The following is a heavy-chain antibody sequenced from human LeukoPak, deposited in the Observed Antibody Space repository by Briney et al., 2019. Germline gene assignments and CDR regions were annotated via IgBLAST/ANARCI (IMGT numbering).Heavy chain of an antibody. Sequence: ASVKVSCKASGYTFTGYYMHWVRQAPGQGLEWMGWINPNSGGTNYAQKFQGRVTMTRDTSISTAYMELSRLRPDDTAVYYCARTQVRFGEFDYWGQGTLVTVSS. J-gene: IGHJ4*02. CDR2: INPNSGGT. V-gene: IGHV1-2*02. D-gene: IGHD3-10*01. CDR1: GYTFTGYY. CDR3: ARTQVRFGEFDY.